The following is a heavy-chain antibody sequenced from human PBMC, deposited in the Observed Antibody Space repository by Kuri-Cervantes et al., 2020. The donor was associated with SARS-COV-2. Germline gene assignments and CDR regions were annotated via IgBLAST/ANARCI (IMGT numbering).Heavy chain of an antibody. J-gene: IGHJ4*02. CDR1: GYTSTSYA. V-gene: IGHV1-3*01. CDR2: INAGNGNT. Sequence: ASVKVSCKASGYTSTSYAMHWVRQAPGQRLEWMGWINAGNGNTKYSQKFQGRVTITRDTSASTAYMELSSLRSGDTAVYYCARERILPRRAFGYEFDYWGQGTLVTVSS. D-gene: IGHD5-12*01. CDR3: ARERILPRRAFGYEFDY.